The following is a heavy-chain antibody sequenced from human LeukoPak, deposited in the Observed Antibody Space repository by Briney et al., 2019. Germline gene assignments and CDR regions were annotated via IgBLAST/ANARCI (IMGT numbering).Heavy chain of an antibody. D-gene: IGHD1-26*01. CDR1: GGTFSSYA. V-gene: IGHV1-69*05. CDR2: IIPIFGTA. J-gene: IGHJ4*02. Sequence: AASVKVSCKASGGTFSSYAISWVRQAPGQGLEWMGGIIPIFGTANYAQKFQGRVTITTDESTSTAYMELSSLRSEDTAVYYCARMDLGATAFDYWSQGTLVTVSS. CDR3: ARMDLGATAFDY.